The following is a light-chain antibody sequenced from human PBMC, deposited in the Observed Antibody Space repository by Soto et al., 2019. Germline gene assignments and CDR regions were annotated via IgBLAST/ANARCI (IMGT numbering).Light chain of an antibody. V-gene: IGKV1-5*01. CDR2: DAS. J-gene: IGKJ1*01. CDR3: QQYNNYSPT. CDR1: QSITGW. Sequence: DIRMTQSPSTLSASVGDRVTITCRASQSITGWLAWHQQKPGKAPKLLNFDASNLEGGVPPRFSGSWSGTEVTLTISSLQPDDSATYYCQQYNNYSPTFGQGTKVEIK.